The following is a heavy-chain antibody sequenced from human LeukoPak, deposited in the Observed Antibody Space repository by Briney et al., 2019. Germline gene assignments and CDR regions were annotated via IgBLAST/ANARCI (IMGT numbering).Heavy chain of an antibody. J-gene: IGHJ4*02. V-gene: IGHV3-21*01. CDR3: ARGGGYCGGDCYGIDY. Sequence: GGSLRLSCAVSGFTFSSYSMKWVRQAPGKGLEWVSSISISSSSIYYADSVKGRFTISRDNAKNSLYLQMNSLRAEDTAVYYCARGGGYCGGDCYGIDYWGQGTLVTVSS. CDR1: GFTFSSYS. CDR2: ISISSSSI. D-gene: IGHD2-21*01.